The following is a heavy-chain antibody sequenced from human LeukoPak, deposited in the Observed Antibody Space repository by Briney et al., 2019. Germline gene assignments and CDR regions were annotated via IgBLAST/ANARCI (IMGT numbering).Heavy chain of an antibody. CDR2: ISRNGAAT. Sequence: PGGSLRLSCEASGLSFGDYTMHWVRQAPGKGLEWVSLISRNGAATKYADSVRGRFTISRDNAKNSVYLQMNSLRAEDTAVYYCARGGISSSWGYWGQGTLVTVSS. V-gene: IGHV3-43*01. CDR3: ARGGISSSWGY. CDR1: GLSFGDYT. D-gene: IGHD6-13*01. J-gene: IGHJ4*02.